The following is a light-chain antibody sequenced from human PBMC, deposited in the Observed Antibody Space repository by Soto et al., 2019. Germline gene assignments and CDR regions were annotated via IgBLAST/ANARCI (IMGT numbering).Light chain of an antibody. CDR1: SSNIGSNT. V-gene: IGLV1-44*01. CDR2: SNN. CDR3: AAWDDSLNGVV. Sequence: QSVLTQPPSASGTPGQRVTISCSGSSSNIGSNTVNWYQQLPGTAPKLLLYSNNQRPSGVPDRFSGAKSGTSASLASSGLQSEDEADYYCAAWDDSLNGVVFGGGTKLTVL. J-gene: IGLJ2*01.